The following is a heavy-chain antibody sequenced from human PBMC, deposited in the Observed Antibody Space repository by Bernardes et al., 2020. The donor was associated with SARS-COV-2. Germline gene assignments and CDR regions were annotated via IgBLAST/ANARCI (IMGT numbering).Heavy chain of an antibody. Sequence: GSLRLSCAASGFTFRTYAMSWVRQAPGKGLEWVSAINYSGGRTYYADSVKGRFTTSRDNSKNTLSLQMNSLRVEDTAVYYCAKERDSSGYFDYWGQGTLVTVSA. D-gene: IGHD3-22*01. V-gene: IGHV3-23*01. CDR1: GFTFRTYA. CDR3: AKERDSSGYFDY. J-gene: IGHJ4*02. CDR2: INYSGGRT.